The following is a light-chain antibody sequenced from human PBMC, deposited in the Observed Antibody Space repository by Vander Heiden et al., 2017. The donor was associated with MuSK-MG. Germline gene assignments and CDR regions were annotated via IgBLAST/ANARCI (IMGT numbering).Light chain of an antibody. CDR1: SSNIGSNI. V-gene: IGLV1-44*01. Sequence: QSVLTQPPPTSGTPGQWVTISCSGSSSNIGSNIVNWYQQLPGVEPKLRRDSTNQRASGVPDRFSASKSGTSESLEISGLQSEDEADYDGAEWAASLNGGLFGGGTKLTVL. J-gene: IGLJ3*02. CDR2: STN. CDR3: AEWAASLNGGL.